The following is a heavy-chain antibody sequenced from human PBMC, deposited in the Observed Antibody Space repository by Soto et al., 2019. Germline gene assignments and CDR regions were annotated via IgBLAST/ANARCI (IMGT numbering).Heavy chain of an antibody. V-gene: IGHV4-61*01. J-gene: IGHJ4*02. CDR3: EREGSSGYPVDY. CDR2: IYYSGST. CDR1: GGSVSSGSYY. D-gene: IGHD3-22*01. Sequence: QVQLQESGPGLVKPSETLSLTCTVSGGSVSSGSYYWSWIRQPPGKGLEWIGYIYYSGSTNYNPSLKSRVTIAVDTSKNQFSLKLSSVTAADTAVYYCEREGSSGYPVDYWGQGTLVTVSS.